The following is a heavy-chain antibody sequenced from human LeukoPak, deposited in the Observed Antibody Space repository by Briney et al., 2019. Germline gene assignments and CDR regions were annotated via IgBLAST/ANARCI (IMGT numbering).Heavy chain of an antibody. D-gene: IGHD6-19*01. CDR1: GGSFSGYY. Sequence: SETLSLTCAVYGGSFSGYYWSWIRQPPGKGLEWIGEINHSGSTNYNPSLKSRVTISVDTSKNQFSLKLSSVTAADTAVYYCARGNKRIAVAGTAFDIWGQGTMVTVPS. CDR2: INHSGST. V-gene: IGHV4-34*01. J-gene: IGHJ3*02. CDR3: ARGNKRIAVAGTAFDI.